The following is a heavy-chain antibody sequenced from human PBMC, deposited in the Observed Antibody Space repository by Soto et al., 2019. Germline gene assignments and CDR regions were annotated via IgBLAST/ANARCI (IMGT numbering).Heavy chain of an antibody. Sequence: GASMKVSRQASGGTFSSYAISWVRQAPGQRLEWMGGIVPIFGTANYAQKFQGRVTITADESTSTAYMELSSLRSEDTAVYYCARFLAAAPPKYYYYGMDVWGQGTTVTVSS. CDR2: IVPIFGTA. CDR1: GGTFSSYA. D-gene: IGHD6-13*01. V-gene: IGHV1-69*13. J-gene: IGHJ6*02. CDR3: ARFLAAAPPKYYYYGMDV.